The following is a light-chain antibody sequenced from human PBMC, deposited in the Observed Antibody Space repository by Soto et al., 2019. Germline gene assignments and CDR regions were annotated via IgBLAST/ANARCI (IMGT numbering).Light chain of an antibody. Sequence: EIVMTQSPATLSVSAGERATLSCRASQSVGRNLAWYQQKPGQAPRLLIYCASTRATDIPARFSGSGSGSEFALTISSLQSDDSAVYYCHQFNTWPPATFGGGTRVEIK. CDR2: CAS. CDR3: HQFNTWPPAT. CDR1: QSVGRN. J-gene: IGKJ4*01. V-gene: IGKV3-15*01.